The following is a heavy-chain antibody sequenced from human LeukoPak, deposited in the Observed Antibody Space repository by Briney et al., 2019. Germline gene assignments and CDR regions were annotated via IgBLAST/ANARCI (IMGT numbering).Heavy chain of an antibody. CDR2: IYYSGST. CDR3: ARTAAHHYYYYYYMDV. CDR1: GGSFSSYY. Sequence: SETLPLTCAVYGGSFSSYYWSWIRQPPGKGLEWIGYIYYSGSTNYNPSLKSRVTISVDTSKNQFSLKLSSVTAADTAVYYCARTAAHHYYYYYYMDVWGKGTTVTVSS. D-gene: IGHD2-2*01. V-gene: IGHV4-59*01. J-gene: IGHJ6*03.